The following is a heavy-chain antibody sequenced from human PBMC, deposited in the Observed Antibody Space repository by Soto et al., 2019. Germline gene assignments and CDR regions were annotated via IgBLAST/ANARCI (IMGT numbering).Heavy chain of an antibody. D-gene: IGHD6-13*01. CDR2: ISGSGGST. J-gene: IGHJ4*02. CDR1: GFSFSSYA. V-gene: IGHV3-23*01. Sequence: GGSLRLSCAASGFSFSSYAMSWARQAPGKGLEWVSSISGSGGSTYYADSVKGRFTISRDNSKNTLYLQMNSLGAEDTAVYYCAKDPASPGYSIRGPYFDYWGQGTLVTVSS. CDR3: AKDPASPGYSIRGPYFDY.